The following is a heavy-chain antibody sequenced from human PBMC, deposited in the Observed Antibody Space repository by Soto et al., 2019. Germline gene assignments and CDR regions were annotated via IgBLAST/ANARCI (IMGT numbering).Heavy chain of an antibody. V-gene: IGHV3-23*01. CDR3: DFSYHCDY. CDR1: GFTFNYYA. CDR2: ISGSGDST. J-gene: IGHJ4*02. Sequence: EVQLLESGGGLVQPGGSLRLSCAASGFTFNYYAMSWVRQAPDKGLEWVSSISGSGDSTYFADSVKGRLTISRDNSKNTLYLQMNSLRAEDTAVYYCDFSYHCDYWGQGTLVTVSS.